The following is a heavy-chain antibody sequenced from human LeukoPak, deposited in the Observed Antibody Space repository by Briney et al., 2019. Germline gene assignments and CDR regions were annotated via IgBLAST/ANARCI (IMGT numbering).Heavy chain of an antibody. CDR3: AKAWTITMVRALDY. Sequence: GGSVRLSCAASGFTFSSYAMSWVRQAPGKGLEWVSALSYSGNTYYADSVKGRFTISRDNSKNTLYLQMNSLRAEDTAVYYCAKAWTITMVRALDYWGQGTLVTVSS. D-gene: IGHD3-10*01. V-gene: IGHV3-23*01. CDR2: LSYSGNT. J-gene: IGHJ4*02. CDR1: GFTFSSYA.